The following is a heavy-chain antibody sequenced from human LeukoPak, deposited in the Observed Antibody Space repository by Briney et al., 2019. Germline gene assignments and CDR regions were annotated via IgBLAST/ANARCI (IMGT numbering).Heavy chain of an antibody. J-gene: IGHJ5*02. CDR3: ARAENLVGGGFDP. CDR2: IKSSVSIK. CDR1: GFTISNYE. Sequence: PGGSLRLSCAASGFTISNYEMNWVRQAPGKGLEWLSYIKSSVSIKYYADSVKGRFTISRDDAKKSLYLQMNSLRAEDTAVYYCARAENLVGGGFDPWGQGTLVTVSS. V-gene: IGHV3-48*03. D-gene: IGHD3-16*01.